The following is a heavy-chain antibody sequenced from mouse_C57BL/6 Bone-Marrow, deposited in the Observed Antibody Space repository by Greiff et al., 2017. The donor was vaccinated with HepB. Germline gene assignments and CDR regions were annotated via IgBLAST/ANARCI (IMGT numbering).Heavy chain of an antibody. CDR1: GFTFTDYY. CDR3: ARYYDGYYSTWFAY. D-gene: IGHD2-3*01. Sequence: EVKLMESGGGLVQPGGSLSLSCAASGFTFTDYYMSWVRQPPGKALEWLGFIRNKANGYTTEYSASVKGRFTISRDNSQSILYLQMNALRAEDSATYYCARYYDGYYSTWFAYWGQGTLVTVSA. J-gene: IGHJ3*01. CDR2: IRNKANGYTT. V-gene: IGHV7-3*01.